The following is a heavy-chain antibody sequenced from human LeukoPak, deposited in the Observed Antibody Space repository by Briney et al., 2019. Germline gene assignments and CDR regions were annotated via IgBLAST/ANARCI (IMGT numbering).Heavy chain of an antibody. CDR1: GGSISSYY. V-gene: IGHV4-59*08. CDR2: IYYSGST. J-gene: IGHJ6*02. Sequence: SETLSLTCTVSGGSISSYYWSWIRQPPGKGLEWIGYIYYSGSTNYNPSLKSRVTISVDTSKNQFSLKLSSVTAADTAVYYCARHGYCGGDCLYLMEYYYGMDVWGQGTTVTVSS. CDR3: ARHGYCGGDCLYLMEYYYGMDV. D-gene: IGHD2-21*02.